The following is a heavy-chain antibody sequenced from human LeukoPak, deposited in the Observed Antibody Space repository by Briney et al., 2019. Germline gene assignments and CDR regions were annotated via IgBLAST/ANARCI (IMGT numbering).Heavy chain of an antibody. D-gene: IGHD1-1*01. V-gene: IGHV3-21*01. J-gene: IGHJ4*02. CDR1: GFTFSSYS. CDR3: AQLGGVPIDY. CDR2: ISSSSSYI. Sequence: PGGSLRLSRAASGFTFSSYSMNWVRQAPGKGLEWVSSISSSSSYIYYADSVKGRFTISRDNAKNSLYLQMNSLRAEDTAVYYCAQLGGVPIDYWGQGTLVTVSS.